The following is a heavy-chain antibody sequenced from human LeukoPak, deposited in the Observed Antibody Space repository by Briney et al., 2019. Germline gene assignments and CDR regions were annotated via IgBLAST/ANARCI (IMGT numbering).Heavy chain of an antibody. CDR3: ARAGVRRQLVGGGAYYYYYYYMDV. CDR2: INPNSGGT. Sequence: ASVKVSCKASGYTFTGYYMHWVRQAPGQGLEWMGWINPNSGGTNYAQKFQGRVTMTRDTSISTAYMELSRLRSDDTAVYYCARAGVRRQLVGGGAYYYYYYYMDVWGKGTTVTISS. V-gene: IGHV1-2*02. D-gene: IGHD6-13*01. J-gene: IGHJ6*03. CDR1: GYTFTGYY.